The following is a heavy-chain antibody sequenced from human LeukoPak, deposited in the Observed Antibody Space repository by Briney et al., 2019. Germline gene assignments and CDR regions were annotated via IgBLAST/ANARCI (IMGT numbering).Heavy chain of an antibody. Sequence: SETLSLTCTVSGGSISSSSYYWGGLRQPPGRVREWIGSIYYSGSTYYNPALKRRVTISVDTSKNQFSLKLSSVTAADTAVYYCASQSNYYDSSGPLDYWGQGTLVTVSS. CDR3: ASQSNYYDSSGPLDY. D-gene: IGHD3-22*01. V-gene: IGHV4-39*01. J-gene: IGHJ4*02. CDR1: GGSISSSSYY. CDR2: IYYSGST.